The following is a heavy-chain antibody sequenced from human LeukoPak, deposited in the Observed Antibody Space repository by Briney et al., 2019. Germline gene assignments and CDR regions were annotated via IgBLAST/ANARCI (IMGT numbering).Heavy chain of an antibody. J-gene: IGHJ4*02. CDR2: IIPIFGTA. D-gene: IGHD2-15*01. V-gene: IGHV1-69*05. CDR3: ASSWGHCSGGSCYSSKTRDHFDY. Sequence: ASVKVSCKASGGTFSSYAISWVRQAPGQGLEWMGGIIPIFGTANYAQKFQGRVTITTDESTSTAYMELSSLRSEDTAVYYCASSWGHCSGGSCYSSKTRDHFDYWGQGTLVTVSS. CDR1: GGTFSSYA.